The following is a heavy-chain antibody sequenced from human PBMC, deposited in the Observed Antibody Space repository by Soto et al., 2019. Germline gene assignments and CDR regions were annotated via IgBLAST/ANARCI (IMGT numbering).Heavy chain of an antibody. Sequence: EEQLLQSGGGLVQPGGSLRLSCAASGFSFNDYAMSWIRQAPGKGLEWVSGISASGATIHYADSVKGRFIVSRDNSNNALYLQMSSLRVEATAMYYCTKDWVVVSTIPHLWGQGTLVTVSS. CDR3: TKDWVVVSTIPHL. V-gene: IGHV3-23*01. CDR1: GFSFNDYA. CDR2: ISASGATI. J-gene: IGHJ5*02. D-gene: IGHD5-12*01.